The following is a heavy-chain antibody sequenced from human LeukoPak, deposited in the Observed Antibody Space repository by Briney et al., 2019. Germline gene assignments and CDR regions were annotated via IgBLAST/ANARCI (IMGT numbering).Heavy chain of an antibody. CDR1: GGSISSSNW. V-gene: IGHV4-4*02. CDR2: IYHSGST. Sequence: PSETLSLTCAVSGGSISSSNWWSWVRQPPGKGLEWIGEIYHSGSTNYNPSLKSRVTKSVDKSKNQFSLKLSSVTAADTAVYYCARGVYSNYGGAFDIWGQGTMVTVSS. D-gene: IGHD4-11*01. CDR3: ARGVYSNYGGAFDI. J-gene: IGHJ3*02.